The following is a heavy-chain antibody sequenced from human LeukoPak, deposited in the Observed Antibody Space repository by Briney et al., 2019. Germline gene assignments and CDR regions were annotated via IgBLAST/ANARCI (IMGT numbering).Heavy chain of an antibody. Sequence: ASVKVSCKASGYTFTSYGISWVRQAPGQGLEWMGWISAYNGNTNYAQKLQGRVTMTTDTSTSTAYMELRSLRSDDTAVYYCARDNLPRNRVGSRYWGQGTLVTVSS. CDR1: GYTFTSYG. J-gene: IGHJ4*02. CDR3: ARDNLPRNRVGSRY. CDR2: ISAYNGNT. D-gene: IGHD1-26*01. V-gene: IGHV1-18*01.